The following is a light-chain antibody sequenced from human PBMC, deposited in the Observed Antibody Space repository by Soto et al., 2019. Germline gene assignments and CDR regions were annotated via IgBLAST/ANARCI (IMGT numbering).Light chain of an antibody. CDR3: QQYDTFPRT. CDR1: QCLSGDY. Sequence: IVLTQSPGTLSFSPVDRATLSCRASQCLSGDYLAWYQQKPGQAPRLLIYDASRRATDIPARFSGSGSGTDFALTISRLEPADFAVYFCQQYDTFPRTFGQGTKVEIQ. J-gene: IGKJ1*01. CDR2: DAS. V-gene: IGKV3-20*01.